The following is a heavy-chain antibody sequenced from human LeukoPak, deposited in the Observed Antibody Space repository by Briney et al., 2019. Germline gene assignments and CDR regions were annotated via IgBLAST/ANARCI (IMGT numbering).Heavy chain of an antibody. V-gene: IGHV4-34*01. CDR2: INHSGST. Sequence: PSETLSLTCAVYGGSFSGYYWSWMRHPPGRGVEWIGEINHSGSTNYNPSLKSRVTISVDKSKNQFSLKLSSVTAADTAVYYCARVSYYDSSGNRGAFYYWGEGTLVTVSS. D-gene: IGHD3-22*01. CDR3: ARVSYYDSSGNRGAFYY. CDR1: GGSFSGYY. J-gene: IGHJ4*02.